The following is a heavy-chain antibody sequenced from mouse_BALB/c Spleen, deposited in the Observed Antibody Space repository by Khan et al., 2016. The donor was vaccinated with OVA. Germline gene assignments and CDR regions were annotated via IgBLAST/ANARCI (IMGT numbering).Heavy chain of an antibody. D-gene: IGHD2-3*01. J-gene: IGHJ4*01. CDR3: ARDGSRYNYAMDY. CDR1: GYSITSDYA. V-gene: IGHV3-2*02. CDR2: ISYSDST. Sequence: VQLKESGPGLVKPSQSLSLTCTVTGYSITSDYAWNWIRQFPGNKLEWMGYISYSDSTNYNPSLKSRISITRDTSKNQFFLQLSSVTTEDTATYYCARDGSRYNYAMDYWGQGTAVTVSS.